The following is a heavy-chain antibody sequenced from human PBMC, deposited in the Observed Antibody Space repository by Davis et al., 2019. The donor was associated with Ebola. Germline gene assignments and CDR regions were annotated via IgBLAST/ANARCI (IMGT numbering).Heavy chain of an antibody. CDR2: INHSGST. J-gene: IGHJ4*02. V-gene: IGHV4-39*07. CDR1: GGSISSNSYY. D-gene: IGHD6-19*01. CDR3: ARVGPYSSGWYLDY. Sequence: SETLSLTCTVSGGSISSNSYYWSWIRQPPGKGLEWIGEINHSGSTNYNPSLKSRVTISADTSKNQFSLKLSSVTAADTAVYYCARVGPYSSGWYLDYWGQGTLVTVSS.